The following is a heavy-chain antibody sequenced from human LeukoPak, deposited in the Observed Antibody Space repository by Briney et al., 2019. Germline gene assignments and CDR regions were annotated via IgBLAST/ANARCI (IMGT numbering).Heavy chain of an antibody. D-gene: IGHD6-6*01. CDR1: GVMFPSYW. Sequence: GGSLRLSCAASGVMFPSYWMSWVRQAPGEGLEWVANIKQDGTEKYYMDSVKGRFSISRDNAKNSLYLQMNALRAEDTAVYYCARDVRPDYWGQGTLVTVST. V-gene: IGHV3-7*04. CDR3: ARDVRPDY. CDR2: IKQDGTEK. J-gene: IGHJ4*02.